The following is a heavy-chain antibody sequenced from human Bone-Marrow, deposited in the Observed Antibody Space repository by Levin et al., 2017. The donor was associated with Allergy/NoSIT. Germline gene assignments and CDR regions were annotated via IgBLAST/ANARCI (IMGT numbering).Heavy chain of an antibody. CDR3: AQVAKIYDFWSGYLDS. CDR2: LTGAGLDT. V-gene: IGHV3-23*01. D-gene: IGHD3-3*01. Sequence: GESLKISCTTSGFTFSSYAMTWVRQAPGKGLEWVSSLTGAGLDTYYADSVKGRFTISRDNSKTTFYLQMSSLRAEDTAIYYCAQVAKIYDFWSGYLDSWGQGTLVTVSS. CDR1: GFTFSSYA. J-gene: IGHJ5*01.